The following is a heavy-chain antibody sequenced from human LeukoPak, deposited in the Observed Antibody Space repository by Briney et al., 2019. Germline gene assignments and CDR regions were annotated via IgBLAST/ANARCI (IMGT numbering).Heavy chain of an antibody. D-gene: IGHD6-13*01. V-gene: IGHV3-21*01. CDR1: GFTFSSYS. CDR3: ASSHSSSWYMSHY. CDR2: ISSSSSYI. Sequence: PGGSLRLSCAASGFTFSSYSMNWVRQAPGKGLEWVSSISSSSSYIYYADSVKGRFTISRDNAKNSLYLQMNSLRAEDTAVYYCASSHSSSWYMSHYWGQGTLVTVSS. J-gene: IGHJ4*02.